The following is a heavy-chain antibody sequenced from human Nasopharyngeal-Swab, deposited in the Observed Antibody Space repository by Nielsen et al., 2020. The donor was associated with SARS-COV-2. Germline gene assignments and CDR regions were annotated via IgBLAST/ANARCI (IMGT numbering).Heavy chain of an antibody. CDR2: IYSGGST. J-gene: IGHJ4*02. Sequence: VRQAPGKGLEWVSVIYSGGSTYYADSVKGRFTISRDNSKNTLYLQMNSLRAEDTAVYYCASLGVATFKPDYWGQGTLVTVSS. D-gene: IGHD5-12*01. V-gene: IGHV3-53*01. CDR3: ASLGVATFKPDY.